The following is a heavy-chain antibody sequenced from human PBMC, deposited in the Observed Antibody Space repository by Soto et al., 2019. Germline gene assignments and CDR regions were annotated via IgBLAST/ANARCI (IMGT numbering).Heavy chain of an antibody. D-gene: IGHD4-17*01. CDR3: VRIGLTTALL. CDR1: GGSINSGDYY. CDR2: IYYSGST. V-gene: IGHV4-30-4*01. J-gene: IGHJ4*02. Sequence: QVQLQESGPGLVKPSQTLSLTCTVSGGSINSGDYYWSWIRQPPGKGLEWIGYIYYSGSTYYNPPLRSRVTISIDTSKNHFFLNLSSVTAADTAVYYCVRIGLTTALLWGQGTLVTVSS.